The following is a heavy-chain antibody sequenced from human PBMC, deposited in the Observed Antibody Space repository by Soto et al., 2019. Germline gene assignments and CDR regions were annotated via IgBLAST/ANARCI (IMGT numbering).Heavy chain of an antibody. Sequence: QVQLVQSGAEVKKPGASVKVSCKASGYTFTHYYIHWVRQAPGQWLEWMGMINPSGGSTDYAQKFQGRVTMTTDTSTTTVYMELSSLRSDDTAVYYCARPPFPGCINGVCYPCDHWGQGTPGHRLL. CDR1: GYTFTHYY. V-gene: IGHV1-46*01. CDR2: INPSGGST. J-gene: IGHJ4*02. D-gene: IGHD2-8*01. CDR3: ARPPFPGCINGVCYPCDH.